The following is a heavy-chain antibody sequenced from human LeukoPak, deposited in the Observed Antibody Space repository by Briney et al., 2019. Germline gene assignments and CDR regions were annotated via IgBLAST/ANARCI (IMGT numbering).Heavy chain of an antibody. CDR2: IIPILGTA. CDR3: ASRGTDIVATTGYFDY. J-gene: IGHJ4*02. Sequence: SVKVSCKASGGTFSSYAISWVRQAPGQGLEWMGRIIPILGTANYAQKFQGRVTITAGKSTSTAYMELSSLRSEDTAVYYCASRGTDIVATTGYFDYWGQGTLVTVSS. V-gene: IGHV1-69*04. CDR1: GGTFSSYA. D-gene: IGHD5-12*01.